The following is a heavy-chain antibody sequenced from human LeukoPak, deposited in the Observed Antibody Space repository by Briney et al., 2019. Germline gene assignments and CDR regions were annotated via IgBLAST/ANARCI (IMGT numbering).Heavy chain of an antibody. D-gene: IGHD3-10*01. CDR2: ITSGGSYI. J-gene: IGHJ4*02. V-gene: IGHV3-48*03. Sequence: PGGSLRLSCAASGFTFSSHEMTWVRQAPGKGLEWLSPITSGGSYIYYADSVRGRFTISRDNAKNSLYLHMNSLSAEDTAVYYCATPGVSHFDYWGQGTLVTVSS. CDR3: ATPGVSHFDY. CDR1: GFTFSSHE.